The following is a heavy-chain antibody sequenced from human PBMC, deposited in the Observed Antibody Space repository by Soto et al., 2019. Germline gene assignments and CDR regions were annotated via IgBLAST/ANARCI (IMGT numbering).Heavy chain of an antibody. D-gene: IGHD3-22*01. CDR1: GYTFTSYY. J-gene: IGHJ5*02. V-gene: IGHV1-46*01. CDR2: INPSGGST. CDR3: ARGIPVHYYDSSGYPFDNCFDP. Sequence: ASVKVSCKASGYTFTSYYMHWVRQAPGQGLEWMGIINPSGGSTSYAQKFQGRVAMTRDTSTSTVYMELSSLRSEDTAVYYCARGIPVHYYDSSGYPFDNCFDPWGQGTLVTVSS.